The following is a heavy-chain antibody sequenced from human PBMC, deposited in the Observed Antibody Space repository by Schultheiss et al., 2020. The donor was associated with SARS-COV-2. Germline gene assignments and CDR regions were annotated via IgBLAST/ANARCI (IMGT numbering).Heavy chain of an antibody. V-gene: IGHV4-59*12. J-gene: IGHJ6*02. CDR3: ARGRTWIQLFMNYGMDV. D-gene: IGHD5-18*01. CDR1: GGSISSYY. CDR2: IYYSGST. Sequence: SETLSLTCTVSGGSISSYYWSWIRQHPGKGLEWIGYIYYSGSTNYNPSLKSRVTISVDTSKNQFSLKLSSVTAADTAVYYCARGRTWIQLFMNYGMDVWGQGTTVTVSS.